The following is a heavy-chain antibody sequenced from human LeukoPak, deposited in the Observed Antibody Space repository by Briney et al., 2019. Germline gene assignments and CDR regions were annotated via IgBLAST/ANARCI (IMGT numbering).Heavy chain of an antibody. CDR3: AKDKSGSSYYGMDV. V-gene: IGHV3-9*01. J-gene: IGHJ6*02. CDR2: ISWSSGSI. D-gene: IGHD6-13*01. CDR1: GFTFDDYA. Sequence: GGSLRLSCAASGFTFDDYAMHWVRQAPGKGLEWVSGISWSSGSIGYADSVKGRFTISRDNAKKSLYLQMNSLRAEDTALYYCAKDKSGSSYYGMDVWGQGTTVTVSS.